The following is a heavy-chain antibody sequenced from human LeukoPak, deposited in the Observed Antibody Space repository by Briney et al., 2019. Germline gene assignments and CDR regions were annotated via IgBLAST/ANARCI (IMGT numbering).Heavy chain of an antibody. J-gene: IGHJ4*02. CDR2: INPNSGGT. CDR3: AGDAFPVVVPAAMNGDFDY. Sequence: GASVKVSCKASGYTFTGYYMHWVRQAPGQGLEWMGWINPNSGGTNYAQKFQGRVTMTRDTSISTAYMELSRLRSGDTAVYYCAGDAFPVVVPAAMNGDFDYWGQGTLVTVSS. D-gene: IGHD2-2*01. V-gene: IGHV1-2*02. CDR1: GYTFTGYY.